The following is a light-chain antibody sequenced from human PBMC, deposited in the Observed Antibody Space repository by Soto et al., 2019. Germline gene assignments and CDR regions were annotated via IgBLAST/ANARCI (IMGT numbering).Light chain of an antibody. J-gene: IGKJ1*01. CDR1: QSISVW. V-gene: IGKV1-5*03. CDR3: QHYNSYPWT. CDR2: KAS. Sequence: DIQMTQSPSTLSASVGDRVTITCRASQSISVWLAWYPQTEGKASNLXIYKASRLESGVPSRFGCSGSGTECTRTISSLQPDDVSTYYCQHYNSYPWTFGQGTKVDIK.